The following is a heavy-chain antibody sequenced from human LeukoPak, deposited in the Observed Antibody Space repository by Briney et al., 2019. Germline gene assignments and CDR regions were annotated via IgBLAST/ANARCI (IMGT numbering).Heavy chain of an antibody. CDR3: ARDPWFGERYMDV. Sequence: GGSLRLSCAASGFTFSSYWMSWVRQAPGKGLEWVANIKQDGSEKYYVDSVKGRFTISRDNAKNSLYLQMNSLRAEDTAVYYCARDPWFGERYMDVWGKGTTVTISS. V-gene: IGHV3-7*01. J-gene: IGHJ6*03. CDR2: IKQDGSEK. CDR1: GFTFSSYW. D-gene: IGHD3-10*01.